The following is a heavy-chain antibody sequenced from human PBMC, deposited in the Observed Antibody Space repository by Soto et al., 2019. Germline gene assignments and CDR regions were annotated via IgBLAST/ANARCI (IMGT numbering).Heavy chain of an antibody. Sequence: GGSLRLSCTASGFTFGDYAMSWFRQAPGKGLEWVGFIRSKAYGGTTEYAASVKGRFTISRDDSKSITYLQMNSLKTEDTAVYYCTRDAESSGWYRGYYYYGMDVWGQGTTVTVSS. CDR2: IRSKAYGGTT. CDR3: TRDAESSGWYRGYYYYGMDV. CDR1: GFTFGDYA. J-gene: IGHJ6*02. D-gene: IGHD6-19*01. V-gene: IGHV3-49*03.